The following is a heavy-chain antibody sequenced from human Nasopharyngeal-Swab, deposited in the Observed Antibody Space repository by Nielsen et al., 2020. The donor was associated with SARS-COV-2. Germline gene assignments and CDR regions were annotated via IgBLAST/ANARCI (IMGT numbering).Heavy chain of an antibody. V-gene: IGHV4-59*08. CDR3: ARQEGKYYDGRGRGMDV. J-gene: IGHJ6*02. CDR2: IYYSGST. Sequence: SETLSLTCTVSGDSINNYYWNWIRQPPGKGLEWIGYIYYSGSTNYNPPLKSRLTISVDTSKNQFSLKLSSVTAADTAVYYCARQEGKYYDGRGRGMDVWGQGTTVTVSS. D-gene: IGHD3-22*01. CDR1: GDSINNYY.